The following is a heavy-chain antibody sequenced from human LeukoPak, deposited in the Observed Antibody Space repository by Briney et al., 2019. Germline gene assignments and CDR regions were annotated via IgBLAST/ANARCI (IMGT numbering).Heavy chain of an antibody. CDR2: IYHSGST. V-gene: IGHV4-38-2*01. Sequence: PSETLSLTCSVSGFSISSGYYWGWIRQPPGKGLEWIGSIYHSGSTYYNPSLKSRVTISVDTSKKQFSLKLTSVTAADTAVYYCARKAALYRYGQRDCWGQGTLVTVSS. CDR1: GFSISSGYY. CDR3: ARKAALYRYGQRDC. D-gene: IGHD5-18*01. J-gene: IGHJ4*02.